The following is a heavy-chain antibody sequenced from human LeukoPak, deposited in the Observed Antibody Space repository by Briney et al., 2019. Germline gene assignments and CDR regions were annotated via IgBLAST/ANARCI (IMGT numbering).Heavy chain of an antibody. D-gene: IGHD5-18*01. CDR2: INPSGGST. CDR3: AKQGRRGYSYARSYYFDY. J-gene: IGHJ4*02. CDR1: GYTFTGYY. Sequence: ASVKVSCKASGYTFTGYYMHWVRQAPGQGLEWMGIINPSGGSTSYAQKFQGRVTMTRDTSTSTVYMELNRLRAEDTAVYYCAKQGRRGYSYARSYYFDYWGQGTLVTVSS. V-gene: IGHV1-46*01.